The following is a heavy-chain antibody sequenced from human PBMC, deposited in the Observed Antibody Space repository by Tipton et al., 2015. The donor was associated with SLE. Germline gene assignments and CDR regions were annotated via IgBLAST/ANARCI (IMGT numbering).Heavy chain of an antibody. CDR3: ARGGTGDGRNPFDP. V-gene: IGHV4-34*01. CDR2: VFRGGST. CDR1: GDSLSGQY. D-gene: IGHD4-23*01. J-gene: IGHJ5*02. Sequence: LRLSCSVYGDSLSGQYWSWIRQPPGKGLEWIGEVFRGGSTNYSPSLESRVTITVDMSKNQFSLRLISVTAADTAVYYCARGGTGDGRNPFDPWGQGTLVTVSS.